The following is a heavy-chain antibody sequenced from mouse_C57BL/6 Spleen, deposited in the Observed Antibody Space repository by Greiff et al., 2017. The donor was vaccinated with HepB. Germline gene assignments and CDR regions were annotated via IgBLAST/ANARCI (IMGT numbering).Heavy chain of an antibody. V-gene: IGHV1-81*01. CDR1: GYTFTSYG. CDR2: IYPRSGNT. J-gene: IGHJ2*01. D-gene: IGHD1-1*01. CDR3: ARYYYGSSYAYFDY. Sequence: QVQLQQSGAELARPGASVKLSCKASGYTFTSYGISWVKQRTGQGLEWIGEIYPRSGNTYYNEKFKGKATLTADKSSSTAYMELRSLTSEDSAVYFCARYYYGSSYAYFDYWGQGTTLTVSS.